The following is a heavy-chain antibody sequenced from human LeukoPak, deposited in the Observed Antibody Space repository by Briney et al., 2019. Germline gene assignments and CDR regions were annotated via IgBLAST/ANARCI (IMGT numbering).Heavy chain of an antibody. D-gene: IGHD1-26*01. J-gene: IGHJ4*02. CDR3: ARDASRVVGATTDLDF. CDR1: GFIFSNYW. CDR2: IKQDGRER. V-gene: IGHV3-7*03. Sequence: PGGSLRLSCAASGFIFSNYWMTWVRQAPGKGLEWLANIKQDGRERYYLDSVKGRFTISRDNAKNSLYLQMNSLRAEDTAVYFCARDASRVVGATTDLDFWGQGTLVTVSS.